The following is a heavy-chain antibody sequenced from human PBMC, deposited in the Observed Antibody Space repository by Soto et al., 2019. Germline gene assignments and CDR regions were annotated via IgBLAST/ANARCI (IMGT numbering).Heavy chain of an antibody. V-gene: IGHV1-69*02. Sequence: GASVKVSCKASGGTFSSYTISWVRQAPGQGLEWMGRIIPILGIANYAQKIQGRVTITADKSTSTAYMELSSLRSEDTAVYYCALIAPDDAFDIWGQGTMVTVSS. CDR1: GGTFSSYT. CDR2: IIPILGIA. D-gene: IGHD3-9*01. J-gene: IGHJ3*02. CDR3: ALIAPDDAFDI.